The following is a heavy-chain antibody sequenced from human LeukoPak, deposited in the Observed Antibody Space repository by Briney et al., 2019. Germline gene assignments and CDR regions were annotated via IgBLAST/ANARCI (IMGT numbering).Heavy chain of an antibody. V-gene: IGHV3-21*04. J-gene: IGHJ3*02. D-gene: IGHD1-20*01. CDR1: GFTFSSYS. CDR3: ATSYNWNDDSI. Sequence: GGSLRLSCAASGFTFSSYSMNWVRQAPGKGLEWVSSISSSSSSYIYYADSVKGRFTISRDNAKNSLYLQMNSLRAEDTAVYYCATSYNWNDDSIWGQGTMVTVSS. CDR2: ISSSSSSYI.